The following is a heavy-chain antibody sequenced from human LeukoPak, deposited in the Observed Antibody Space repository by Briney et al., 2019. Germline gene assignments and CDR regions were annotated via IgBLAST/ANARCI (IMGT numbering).Heavy chain of an antibody. CDR2: IKSKTGGGTT. D-gene: IGHD6-13*01. J-gene: IGHJ4*02. V-gene: IGHV3-15*01. CDR1: GFTFSTAW. CDR3: TTLPLRGRIAAAGSIDY. Sequence: GGSLRLSCAASGFTFSTAWMSWVRQAPGKGLEWVGRIKSKTGGGTTDYAAPVKGRFTISRDDSKNTLYLQMNSLKTEDTAVYYCTTLPLRGRIAAAGSIDYWGQGTLVTVSS.